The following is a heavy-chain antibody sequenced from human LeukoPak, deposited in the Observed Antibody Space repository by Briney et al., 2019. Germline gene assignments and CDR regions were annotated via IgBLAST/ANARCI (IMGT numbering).Heavy chain of an antibody. J-gene: IGHJ4*02. CDR2: ISSSSSTV. CDR1: GFSFSTYS. V-gene: IGHV3-48*01. CDR3: ARDRGYCSSTTCRLYYFDY. D-gene: IGHD2-2*01. Sequence: GGSLRLSCAASGFSFSTYSMNWIRQAPGKGLEWVSYISSSSSTVYYADSVKGRFTISRDNAKGSLYLQMNSLRAEDTAVYYCARDRGYCSSTTCRLYYFDYWGQGTLVTVSS.